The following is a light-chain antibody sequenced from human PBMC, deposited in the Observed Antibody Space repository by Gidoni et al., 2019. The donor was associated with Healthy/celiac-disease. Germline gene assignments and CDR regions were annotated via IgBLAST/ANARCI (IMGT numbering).Light chain of an antibody. CDR2: EVS. J-gene: IGLJ3*02. V-gene: IGLV2-14*01. Sequence: QSALTQPASVSGSPGQSITISCTGTSSDVGGYNYVSWYQQHPGKAPKLMIYEVSNRPSGVPARFSGSKSGNTASLTISGLQAEDEADYYCSSYTSSRGVFGGGTKLTVL. CDR3: SSYTSSRGV. CDR1: SSDVGGYNY.